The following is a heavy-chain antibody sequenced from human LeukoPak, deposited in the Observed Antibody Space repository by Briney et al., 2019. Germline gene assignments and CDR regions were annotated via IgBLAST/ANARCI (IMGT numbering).Heavy chain of an antibody. CDR2: ISSSSSYI. CDR1: GFTFSSYS. Sequence: GGSLRLSCAASGFTFSSYSTNWVRQAPGKGLEWVSSISSSSSYIYYADSVKGRFTIPRDNAKNSLYLQVNSLRAEDTAVYYCARGPYDFWSGYIGLDYWGQGTLVTVSS. V-gene: IGHV3-21*01. D-gene: IGHD3-3*01. J-gene: IGHJ4*02. CDR3: ARGPYDFWSGYIGLDY.